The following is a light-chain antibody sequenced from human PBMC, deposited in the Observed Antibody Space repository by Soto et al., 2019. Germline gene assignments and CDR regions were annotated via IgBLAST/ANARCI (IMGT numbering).Light chain of an antibody. J-gene: IGKJ1*01. CDR3: QQYGSSPPT. V-gene: IGKV3-20*01. CDR2: GAS. CDR1: QSVSSSY. Sequence: EIVLTQSPGTLSLSPGERATVSCRASQSVSSSYLAWYQQKPGQAPRLLIYGASSRATGIPDRFSGSGSGTDFTLTISRLETEAFAVYYCQQYGSSPPTFGQGTKVEIK.